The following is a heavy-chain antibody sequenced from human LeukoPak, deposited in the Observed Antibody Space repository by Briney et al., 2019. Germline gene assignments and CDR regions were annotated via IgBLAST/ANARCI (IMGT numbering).Heavy chain of an antibody. CDR3: IRSSTSCYGILCYFDY. V-gene: IGHV3-23*01. D-gene: IGHD2-2*01. Sequence: RGSLRLSCAASGFTFSSYAMSWVRQAPGKGLEWVSAISGSGGSTYYADSVKGRFTISRDNSKNTLYLQMNSLRAEDTAVYYCIRSSTSCYGILCYFDYWGQGALVTVSS. J-gene: IGHJ4*02. CDR1: GFTFSSYA. CDR2: ISGSGGST.